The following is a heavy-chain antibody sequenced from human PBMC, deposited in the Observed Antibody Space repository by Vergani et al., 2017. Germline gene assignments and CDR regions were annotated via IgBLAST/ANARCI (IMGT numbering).Heavy chain of an antibody. Sequence: QLQLQQSGPGLVKPSETLFLTCTVSADSISSGSYYWGWIRQPPGKGREWIGSIYYSGLNYYNPSLKSRVAISVDTSKNQFSRNVTSVTAADTAVYFCARQGPVSGWSPGDFDDWGQGILVTVSS. J-gene: IGHJ4*02. V-gene: IGHV4-39*01. CDR1: ADSISSGSYY. D-gene: IGHD6-19*01. CDR2: IYYSGLN. CDR3: ARQGPVSGWSPGDFDD.